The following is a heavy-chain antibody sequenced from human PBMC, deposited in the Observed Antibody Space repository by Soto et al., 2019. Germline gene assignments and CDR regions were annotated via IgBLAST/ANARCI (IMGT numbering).Heavy chain of an antibody. CDR2: IYWDGES. Sequence: QITLKEAGPTLVKPTETLTLTCTFSGFSFTTPRMGVVWTRQPPGKALEWLAIIYWDGESRYNPLLRRRLTLTEDTSKNQVVLTMTNMDPKDTATYYCAHRDSTGTTTYFDSWGQGIPVTVAS. CDR3: AHRDSTGTTTYFDS. J-gene: IGHJ4*02. D-gene: IGHD1-1*01. CDR1: GFSFTTPRMG. V-gene: IGHV2-5*02.